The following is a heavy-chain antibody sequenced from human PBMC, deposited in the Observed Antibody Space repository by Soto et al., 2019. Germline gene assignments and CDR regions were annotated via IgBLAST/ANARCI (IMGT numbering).Heavy chain of an antibody. D-gene: IGHD4-17*01. CDR1: GGTFSIYA. V-gene: IGHV1-69*13. CDR2: IIPIFGTA. Sequence: SVKVSCKASGGTFSIYAISWVRQAPGQGLEWMGGIIPIFGTANYAQKFQGRVTITADESTSTAYMELSSLRSEDTAVYYCAGELRRTWFDPWGEGTLGTVSS. CDR3: AGELRRTWFDP. J-gene: IGHJ5*02.